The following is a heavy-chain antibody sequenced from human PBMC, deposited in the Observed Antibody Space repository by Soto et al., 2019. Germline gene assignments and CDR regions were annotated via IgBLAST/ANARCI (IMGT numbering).Heavy chain of an antibody. CDR2: LSYDGDKE. CDR3: GKDPMGEQWLGVMHY. Sequence: QVQLEESGGNVVQPGRSLRLSCAASGFSFSDYGMHWVRQAPGKGLESVALLSYDGDKEYYADSVKGRFTISRDNSKNTGFLQMNRLRPEDTAGYYCGKDPMGEQWLGVMHYWGQGTLVTVSS. V-gene: IGHV3-30*18. CDR1: GFSFSDYG. D-gene: IGHD6-19*01. J-gene: IGHJ4*02.